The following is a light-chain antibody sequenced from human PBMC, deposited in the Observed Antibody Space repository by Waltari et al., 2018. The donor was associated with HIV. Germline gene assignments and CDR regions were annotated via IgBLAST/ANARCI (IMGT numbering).Light chain of an antibody. CDR1: SSDVGGYNY. CDR3: SSYTSSSTLRV. Sequence: QSALTQPASVPGSPGQSITISCTGTSSDVGGYNYVSWYQQHPGKAPKLMIYDVSNRPSGVSNRFSGSKSGNTASLTISGLQAEDEADYYCSSYTSSSTLRVFGTGTKVTVL. J-gene: IGLJ1*01. V-gene: IGLV2-14*03. CDR2: DVS.